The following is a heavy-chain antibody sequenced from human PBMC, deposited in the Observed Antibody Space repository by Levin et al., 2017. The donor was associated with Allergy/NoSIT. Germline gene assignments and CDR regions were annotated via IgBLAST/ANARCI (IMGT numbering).Heavy chain of an antibody. CDR2: IWYDGSNK. V-gene: IGHV3-33*01. CDR3: ARDSHPLGGGVWDDY. Sequence: SGGSLRLSCAASGFTFSSYGMHWVRQAPGKGLEWVAVIWYDGSNKYYADSVKGRFTISRDNSKNTLYLQMNSLRAEDTAVYYCARDSHPLGGGVWDDYWGQGTLVTVSS. D-gene: IGHD2-15*01. CDR1: GFTFSSYG. J-gene: IGHJ4*02.